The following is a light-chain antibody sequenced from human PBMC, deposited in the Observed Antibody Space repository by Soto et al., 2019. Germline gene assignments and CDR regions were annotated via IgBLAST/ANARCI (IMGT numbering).Light chain of an antibody. CDR1: QRMSGW. CDR3: QQYNSYSWT. Sequence: QMTQAPTTLSSSVGDTVTITCRASQRMSGWLAWHQQKPGKAPKLLIYDASTLESGVPSRFSGSRSGTEFTLTISSLQPDDFATYYCQQYNSYSWTFGQGTKVDI. CDR2: DAS. J-gene: IGKJ1*01. V-gene: IGKV1-5*01.